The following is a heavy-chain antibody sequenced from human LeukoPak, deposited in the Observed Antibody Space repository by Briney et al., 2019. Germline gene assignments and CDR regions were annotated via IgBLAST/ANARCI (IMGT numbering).Heavy chain of an antibody. J-gene: IGHJ6*03. CDR1: GFTFSSYG. D-gene: IGHD3-3*01. V-gene: IGHV3-21*01. CDR2: ISSSSSYI. CDR3: ASMSAISIGYYMDV. Sequence: GGSLRLSCAASGFTFSSYGMHWVRRAPGKGLEWVSSISSSSSYIYYADSVKGRFTISRDNAKNSLYLQMNSLRAEDTAVYYCASMSAISIGYYMDVRGKGTTVTVSS.